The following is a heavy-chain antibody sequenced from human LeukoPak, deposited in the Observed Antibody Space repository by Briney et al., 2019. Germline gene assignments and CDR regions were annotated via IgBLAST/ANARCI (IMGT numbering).Heavy chain of an antibody. CDR3: ARVDPAASYAFDI. CDR2: INPNSGGT. J-gene: IGHJ3*02. V-gene: IGHV1-2*02. CDR1: GYSFIGYQ. D-gene: IGHD2-2*01. Sequence: GASVKVSCKASGYSFIGYQVHWVRQAPGQGLEWMGWINPNSGGTIYAQKFQGRVTMARDTSISTAYMELSRLRSDDAAVYYCARVDPAASYAFDIWGQGTTVTVSS.